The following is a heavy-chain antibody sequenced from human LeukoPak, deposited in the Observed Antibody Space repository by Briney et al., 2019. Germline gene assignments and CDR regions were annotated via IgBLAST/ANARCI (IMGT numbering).Heavy chain of an antibody. Sequence: GGSLRLSCAASGFTFSIYTMNWVRRAPGKGLEWVSSISSSSNYIYYADSVKGRFTISRDNAKNSLYLQMNSLRAEDTAVYYCARDYDGSGYFGYWGQGTLVTVSS. CDR3: ARDYDGSGYFGY. V-gene: IGHV3-21*01. J-gene: IGHJ4*02. CDR2: ISSSSNYI. CDR1: GFTFSIYT. D-gene: IGHD3-22*01.